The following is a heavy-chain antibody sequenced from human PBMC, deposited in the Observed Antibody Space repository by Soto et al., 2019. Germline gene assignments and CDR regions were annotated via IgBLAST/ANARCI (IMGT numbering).Heavy chain of an antibody. D-gene: IGHD4-17*01. J-gene: IGHJ4*02. V-gene: IGHV1-8*01. Sequence: QVQLVQSGAEVKKSGASVKVSCKASGYTFTSHDITWVRQATGQGLEWMGWMNPNSGNTGYAQKFTGKVTMTRNTSISTAYMELSSLRSEDTAVYYCARWDYGYYARFDYWGQGTLVTVSS. CDR2: MNPNSGNT. CDR1: GYTFTSHD. CDR3: ARWDYGYYARFDY.